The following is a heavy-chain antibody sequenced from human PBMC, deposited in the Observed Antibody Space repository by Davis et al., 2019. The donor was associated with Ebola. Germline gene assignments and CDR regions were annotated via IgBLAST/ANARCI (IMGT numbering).Heavy chain of an antibody. CDR2: IMPIVGTA. D-gene: IGHD4-17*01. Sequence: SVKVSCKASAGTFSSYAISWVRHAPGQGLEWMGGIMPIVGTANYAQKFQGRVTITADESTSTAYMELSSLRSEDTAVYYWARAEYGDYNNWFDPWGQGTLVTVSS. J-gene: IGHJ5*02. CDR3: ARAEYGDYNNWFDP. V-gene: IGHV1-69*13. CDR1: AGTFSSYA.